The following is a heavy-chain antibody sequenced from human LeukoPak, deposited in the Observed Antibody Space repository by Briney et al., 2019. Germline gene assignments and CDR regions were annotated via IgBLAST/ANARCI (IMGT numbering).Heavy chain of an antibody. D-gene: IGHD3-16*02. CDR3: AKAVSFRAGYYGMDV. Sequence: GGSLRLSCVGSGFTFSYYWVTWVRQAPGKGLEWVANIKPDGSAQYYADSVKGRFTISRDNSKNTLYLQMNSLRAEDTAVYYCAKAVSFRAGYYGMDVWGQGTTVTVSS. V-gene: IGHV3-7*01. CDR2: IKPDGSAQ. CDR1: GFTFSYYW. J-gene: IGHJ6*02.